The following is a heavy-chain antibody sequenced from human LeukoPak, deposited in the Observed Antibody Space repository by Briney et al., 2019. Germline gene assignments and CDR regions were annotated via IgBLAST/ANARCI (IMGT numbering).Heavy chain of an antibody. CDR1: VGSFTGYN. Sequence: PSETLSLTCAVYVGSFTGYNWSRLRQPPGKGLEWIGEINHSGSTNYNPSLKSRVTISVDTSKNQFSLKLSSVIAAETAVYYCARSPGYYDSSGYSIPDAFDIWGQGTMVTVSS. D-gene: IGHD3-22*01. J-gene: IGHJ3*02. V-gene: IGHV4-34*01. CDR3: ARSPGYYDSSGYSIPDAFDI. CDR2: INHSGST.